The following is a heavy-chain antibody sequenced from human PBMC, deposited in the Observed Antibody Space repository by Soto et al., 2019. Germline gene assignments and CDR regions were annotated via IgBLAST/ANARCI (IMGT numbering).Heavy chain of an antibody. V-gene: IGHV1-8*01. J-gene: IGHJ5*01. CDR2: MNPYSGNT. D-gene: IGHD2-2*01. Sequence: QVQLVQSGAEVKKPGASVKVSCKASGYTFTSYDINWVRQATGQGLEWMGWMNPYSGNTGYAQKVQGRVTMTRNTSKGTVYMELRSLRSEDMDVYYCARVIVIRYCRSTRCNLYWFDSWGQGTLVTVSS. CDR3: ARVIVIRYCRSTRCNLYWFDS. CDR1: GYTFTSYD.